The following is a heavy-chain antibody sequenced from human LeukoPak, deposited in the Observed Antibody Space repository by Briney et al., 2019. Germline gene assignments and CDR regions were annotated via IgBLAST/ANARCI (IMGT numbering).Heavy chain of an antibody. D-gene: IGHD6-13*01. V-gene: IGHV3-21*04. CDR3: ASRGENSSSWNRGVWFDP. Sequence: PGGSLRLSCAASGFSLSSYSMNWVRQAPGKGLEWVSSITISSNFIYYADSVKGRFTISRDNAKSSLFLQMNSLRAEDTAVYYCASRGENSSSWNRGVWFDPWGQGTLVTVSS. CDR1: GFSLSSYS. J-gene: IGHJ5*02. CDR2: ITISSNFI.